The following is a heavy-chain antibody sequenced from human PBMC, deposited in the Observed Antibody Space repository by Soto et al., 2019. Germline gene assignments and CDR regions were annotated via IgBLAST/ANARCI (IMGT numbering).Heavy chain of an antibody. CDR1: GGSISSYY. J-gene: IGHJ4*02. V-gene: IGHV4-59*01. CDR3: ARDKEGQADFDY. Sequence: PSETLSLTCTVSGGSISSYYWSWIRQPPGKGLEWIGYIYYSGSTNYNPSLKSRVTISVDTSKNQFSLKLSSVTAADTAVYYCARDKEGQADFDYWGQGTLVTVSS. CDR2: IYYSGST.